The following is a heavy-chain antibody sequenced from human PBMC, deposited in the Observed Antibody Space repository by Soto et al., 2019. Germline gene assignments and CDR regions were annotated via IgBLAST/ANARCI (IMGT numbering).Heavy chain of an antibody. CDR1: GYSFSTFW. V-gene: IGHV5-10-1*01. D-gene: IGHD2-8*01. J-gene: IGHJ5*02. CDR3: ARVYCTSSGCDNWFDP. CDR2: IDPIDSYT. Sequence: GESLKISCQASGYSFSTFWITWLRQMPGKGLEWMGRIDPIDSYTNYSPSFQGHVTISADKSMNTAYLQWSSLQASDTAMYYCARVYCTSSGCDNWFDPWGQGTLVTVS.